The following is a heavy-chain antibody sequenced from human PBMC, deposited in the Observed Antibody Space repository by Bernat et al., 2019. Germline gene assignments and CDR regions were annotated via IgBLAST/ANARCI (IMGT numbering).Heavy chain of an antibody. J-gene: IGHJ4*02. CDR1: GGTFSSYA. Sequence: QVQLVQSGAEVKKPGSSVKVSCKASGGTFSSYAISWVRQAPGQGLEWVGGVIPIFGTANYAQKFQGRVTITADESTSTAYMELSSLRSEDTAVYYCARAMLPVAGGDYFDYWGQGTLVTVSS. CDR2: VIPIFGTA. D-gene: IGHD6-19*01. CDR3: ARAMLPVAGGDYFDY. V-gene: IGHV1-69*01.